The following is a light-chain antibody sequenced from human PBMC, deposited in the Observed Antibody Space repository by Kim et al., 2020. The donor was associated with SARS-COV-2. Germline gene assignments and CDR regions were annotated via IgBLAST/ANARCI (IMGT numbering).Light chain of an antibody. V-gene: IGKV3-20*01. CDR3: QQYGSSPES. Sequence: LSPGERATLSCRASQSVSSSYLAWYQQKPGQAPRLLIYGASSRATGIPDRFSGSGSGTDFTLTISRLEPEDFAVYYCQQYGSSPESFGQGTKLEIK. J-gene: IGKJ2*03. CDR2: GAS. CDR1: QSVSSSY.